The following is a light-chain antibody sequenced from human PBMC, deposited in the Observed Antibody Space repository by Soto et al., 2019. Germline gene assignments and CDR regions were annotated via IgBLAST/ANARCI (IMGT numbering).Light chain of an antibody. CDR1: QSIDTW. CDR3: QRYNNIART. J-gene: IGKJ1*01. V-gene: IGKV1-5*01. Sequence: DIQMTQSPSTLSGSVGDRVTITCRASQSIDTWLAWYQQKPGKAPNLLIYDASTLESGVPSRFSGGGSGTEFTLTISSLQPDDFATYYCQRYNNIARTFGQGTKVDIK. CDR2: DAS.